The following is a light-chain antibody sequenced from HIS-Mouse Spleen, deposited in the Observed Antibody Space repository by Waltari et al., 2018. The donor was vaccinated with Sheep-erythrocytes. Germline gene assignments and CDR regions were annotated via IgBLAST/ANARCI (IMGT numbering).Light chain of an antibody. Sequence: QSALTQPRSVSGSPGQSVTISCTGTSSDVGGYNYVSWYQQHPGKAPKLMIYDVSKRPSGFPDRFSCSKSGNTASLTISGLQAEDEADYYCCSYAGSYTFWVFGGGTKLTVL. CDR3: CSYAGSYTFWV. CDR1: SSDVGGYNY. CDR2: DVS. V-gene: IGLV2-11*01. J-gene: IGLJ3*02.